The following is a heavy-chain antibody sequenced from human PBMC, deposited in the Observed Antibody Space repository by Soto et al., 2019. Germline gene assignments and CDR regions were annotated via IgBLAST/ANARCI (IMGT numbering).Heavy chain of an antibody. V-gene: IGHV3-23*01. CDR2: ISGSGGST. J-gene: IGHJ4*02. Sequence: GGSLRLSCAASVFTFSSYAMSWVRQAPGKGLEWVSAISGSGGSTYYADSVKGRFTISRDNSKNTLYLQMNSLRAEDTAVYYCAKGPKLQLWFDYWGQGTLVTVSS. D-gene: IGHD5-18*01. CDR1: VFTFSSYA. CDR3: AKGPKLQLWFDY.